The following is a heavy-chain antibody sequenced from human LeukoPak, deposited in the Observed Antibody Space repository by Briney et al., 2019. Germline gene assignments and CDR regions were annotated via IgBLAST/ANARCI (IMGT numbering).Heavy chain of an antibody. J-gene: IGHJ5*02. V-gene: IGHV4-4*07. D-gene: IGHD3-22*01. CDR3: ARDRSSGYYYHP. CDR2: IYSSGST. Sequence: SETLSLTCTVSGDSISSYYWTWIRQPAGKGLEWIGRIYSSGSTNYSPSLKSRVTMSVDTSKNQFSLKLSSVTAADTAVYYCARDRSSGYYYHPWGQGTLVTVSS. CDR1: GDSISSYY.